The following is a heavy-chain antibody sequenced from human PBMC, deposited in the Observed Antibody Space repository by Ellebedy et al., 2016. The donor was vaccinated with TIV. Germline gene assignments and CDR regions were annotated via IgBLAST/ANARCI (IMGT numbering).Heavy chain of an antibody. Sequence: GGSLRLSCAASGFTFSIYNMNWVRQAPGRGLEWVSSISSTSDYIYDADSVRGRITISRDHAKSSLCLDINSMRVEDTAVYYCARDSCLVGSPEAFDVWGQGTKVIVSS. V-gene: IGHV3-21*01. D-gene: IGHD1-26*01. J-gene: IGHJ3*01. CDR2: ISSTSDYI. CDR1: GFTFSIYN. CDR3: ARDSCLVGSPEAFDV.